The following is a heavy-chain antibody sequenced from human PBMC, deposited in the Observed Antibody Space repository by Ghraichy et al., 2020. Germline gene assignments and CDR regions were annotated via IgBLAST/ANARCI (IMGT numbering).Heavy chain of an antibody. V-gene: IGHV3-23*01. CDR3: AKDRDYDYVWGSYRQNYFDY. D-gene: IGHD3-16*02. CDR1: GFTFSSYA. J-gene: IGHJ4*02. CDR2: ISGSGGST. Sequence: GGSLRLSCAASGFTFSSYAMSWVRQAPGKGLEWVSAISGSGGSTYYADYVKGRFTISRDNSKNTLYLQMNSLRAEDTAVYYCAKDRDYDYVWGSYRQNYFDYWGQGTLVTVSS.